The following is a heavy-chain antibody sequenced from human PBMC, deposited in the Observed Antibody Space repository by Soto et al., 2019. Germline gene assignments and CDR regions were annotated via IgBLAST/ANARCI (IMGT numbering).Heavy chain of an antibody. J-gene: IGHJ4*02. V-gene: IGHV1-18*01. CDR1: GYTFTSYG. Sequence: GASVKVSCKASGYTFTSYGISWVRQAPGQGLEWMGWISAYNGNTNYAQKLQGRVTMTTDTSTSTAYMELRSLRSDDTAVYYCATLGWYDFWSGSHYWGQGTLVTVSS. D-gene: IGHD3-3*01. CDR2: ISAYNGNT. CDR3: ATLGWYDFWSGSHY.